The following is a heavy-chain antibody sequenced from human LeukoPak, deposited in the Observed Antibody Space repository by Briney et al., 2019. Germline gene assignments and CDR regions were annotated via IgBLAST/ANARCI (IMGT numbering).Heavy chain of an antibody. CDR2: IYDRGTT. D-gene: IGHD5-24*01. J-gene: IGHJ4*02. CDR3: ARDPDGYKFFDY. V-gene: IGHV4-59*01. Sequence: SETLPLTCTVSGDSIGTYFWHWIRQPPGKGLEWMGYIYDRGTTAYNPSLKRRVTMSVDTSTNQFSLKLTSVTPADTAVYYCARDPDGYKFFDYWGRGRPVTVSS. CDR1: GDSIGTYF.